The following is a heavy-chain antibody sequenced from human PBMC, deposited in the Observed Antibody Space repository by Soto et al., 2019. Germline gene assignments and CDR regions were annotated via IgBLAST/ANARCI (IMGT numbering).Heavy chain of an antibody. V-gene: IGHV4-39*07. D-gene: IGHD2-2*02. CDR2: INHSGST. Sequence: PSETLSLTCTVSGGSISSGGYYWSWIRQPPGKGLEWIGEINHSGSTNYNPSLKSRVTISVDTSKNQFSLKLSSVTAADTAVYYCARGQVGCSSTSCYIPYYYYGMDVWGQGTTVTVSS. J-gene: IGHJ6*02. CDR1: GGSISSGGYY. CDR3: ARGQVGCSSTSCYIPYYYYGMDV.